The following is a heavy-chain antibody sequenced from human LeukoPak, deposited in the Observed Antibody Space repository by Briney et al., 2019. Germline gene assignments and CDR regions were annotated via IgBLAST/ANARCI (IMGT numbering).Heavy chain of an antibody. CDR2: IYPGDSDI. D-gene: IGHD3-22*01. CDR1: GYSFTNYL. V-gene: IGHV5-51*01. Sequence: GESLKTSCKGSGYSFTNYLIGWVRQLPGKGLEWMGIIYPGDSDIRYSPSFQGQVTISADKSISTAYLQWSSLKASDTAMYYCARRTSGYYHFDHWGQGTLVTVSS. J-gene: IGHJ4*02. CDR3: ARRTSGYYHFDH.